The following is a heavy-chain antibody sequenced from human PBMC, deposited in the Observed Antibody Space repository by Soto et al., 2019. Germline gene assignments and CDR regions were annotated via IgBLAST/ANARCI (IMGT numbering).Heavy chain of an antibody. CDR3: AKGIIEYSSSSDWFDP. Sequence: GGSLRLSCAASGFTFDDYAMHWVRQAPGKGLEWVSGISWNSGSIGYADSVKGRFTISRDNAKNSLYLQMNSLRAEDTALYYCAKGIIEYSSSSDWFDPWGQGTLVTVYS. V-gene: IGHV3-9*01. CDR2: ISWNSGSI. CDR1: GFTFDDYA. D-gene: IGHD6-6*01. J-gene: IGHJ5*02.